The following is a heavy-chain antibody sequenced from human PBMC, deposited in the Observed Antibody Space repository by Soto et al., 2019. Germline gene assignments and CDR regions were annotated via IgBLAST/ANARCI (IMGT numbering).Heavy chain of an antibody. CDR1: GFTFSSYW. CDR3: ARAGVVVADWFEP. Sequence: EVQLVESGGGLVQPGGSLRLSCAASGFTFSSYWMSWVRQAPGKGLEWVANIKQDGSEKYYVDSVKGRFTISRDNAKNSLYLQMNSRRAEDAAVYYCARAGVVVADWFEPWGQGTLVTVSS. D-gene: IGHD2-15*01. J-gene: IGHJ5*02. V-gene: IGHV3-7*04. CDR2: IKQDGSEK.